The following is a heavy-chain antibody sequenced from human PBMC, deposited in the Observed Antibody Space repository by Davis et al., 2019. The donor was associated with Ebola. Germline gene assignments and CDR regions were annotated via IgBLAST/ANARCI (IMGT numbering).Heavy chain of an antibody. J-gene: IGHJ4*02. CDR3: AKVGSGYSSSYGGFDY. CDR2: ISGSGGST. D-gene: IGHD6-6*01. Sequence: PGGSLRLSCSASGFTFSDYYMSWVRQAPGKGLEWVSAISGSGGSTYYADSVKGRFTISRDNSKNTLYLQMNSLRAEDTAVYYCAKVGSGYSSSYGGFDYWGQGTLVTVSS. V-gene: IGHV3-23*01. CDR1: GFTFSDYY.